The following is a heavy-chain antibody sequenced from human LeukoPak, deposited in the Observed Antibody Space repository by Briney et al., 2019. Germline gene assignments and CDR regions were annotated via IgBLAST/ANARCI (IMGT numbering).Heavy chain of an antibody. CDR3: ANTYYDILTGYWSLGMDV. V-gene: IGHV3-23*01. CDR1: GFTFSNYG. D-gene: IGHD3-9*01. CDR2: ISGSGART. J-gene: IGHJ6*02. Sequence: GGSLRLSCTTSGFTFSNYGMSWVRQAPGKGLEWVSAISGSGARTYYADSVKGRFITSRDNSKNTLFLQMNSLRAEDTAVYYCANTYYDILTGYWSLGMDVWGQGTTVTVSS.